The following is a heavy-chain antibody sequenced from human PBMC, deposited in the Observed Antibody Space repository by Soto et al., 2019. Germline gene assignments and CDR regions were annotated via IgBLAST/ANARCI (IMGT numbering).Heavy chain of an antibody. CDR3: AKSFIAVALDY. CDR2: ISWNSGSI. D-gene: IGHD6-19*01. CDR1: GFTFDDYA. J-gene: IGHJ4*02. V-gene: IGHV3-9*01. Sequence: EVQLVESGGGLVQPGRSLRLSCAGSGFTFDDYAMHWVRQAPGKGLEWVSGISWNSGSIGYADSVKGRFTISRDNAKNSLYLQMNSLRAEVTALYYCAKSFIAVALDYWGQGTLVTVSS.